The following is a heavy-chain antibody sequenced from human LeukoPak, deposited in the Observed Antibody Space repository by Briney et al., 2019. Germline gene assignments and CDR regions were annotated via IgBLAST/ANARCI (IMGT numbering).Heavy chain of an antibody. Sequence: AGGSLRLSCAASGFTFSSYAMHWVRQAPGKGLEWLAVISYDGSNKYYADSVKGRFTISRDNSKNTLYLQMNSLRAEDTAVYYCARGEDYWGQGTLVTVSS. CDR3: ARGEDY. CDR2: ISYDGSNK. V-gene: IGHV3-30*04. CDR1: GFTFSSYA. J-gene: IGHJ4*02.